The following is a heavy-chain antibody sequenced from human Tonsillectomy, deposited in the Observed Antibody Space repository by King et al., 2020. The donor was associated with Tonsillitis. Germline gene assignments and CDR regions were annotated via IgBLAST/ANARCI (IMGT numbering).Heavy chain of an antibody. CDR3: ARDGCLEWLLSNYYYYMDV. CDR1: GFTFSSDS. D-gene: IGHD3-3*01. J-gene: IGHJ6*03. CDR2: ISSSSSSL. V-gene: IGHV3-21*06. Sequence: VQLVESGGGLVKPVGSLRLSCAASGFTFSSDSMNWVRQAPGTGLEWVASISSSSSSLYYADSVKGRFTISRDNAKNSLYRQMNSLSAEDTAVYYCARDGCLEWLLSNYYYYMDVWGKGTTVTVSS.